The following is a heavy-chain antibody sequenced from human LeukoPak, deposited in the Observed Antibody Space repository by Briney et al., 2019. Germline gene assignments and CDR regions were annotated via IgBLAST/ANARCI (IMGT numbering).Heavy chain of an antibody. V-gene: IGHV1-69*05. Sequence: SVKVSCKASGGTFSSYAISWVRQAPGQGLEWMGGIIPIFGTANYAQKFQGRVTITTDESTSTAYMELSSLRSEDTAVYYCARGATPGVNYAHFDYWGQGTLVTVSS. CDR3: ARGATPGVNYAHFDY. D-gene: IGHD2-2*01. CDR2: IIPIFGTA. J-gene: IGHJ4*02. CDR1: GGTFSSYA.